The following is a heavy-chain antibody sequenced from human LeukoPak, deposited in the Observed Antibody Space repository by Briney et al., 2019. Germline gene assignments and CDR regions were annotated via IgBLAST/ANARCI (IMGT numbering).Heavy chain of an antibody. CDR2: ISAYNGNT. Sequence: ASVKVSCKASGYTFTSYGISWVRQAPGQGLEWMGWISAYNGNTNYAQKLQGRVTMTTDTSTSTAYMELRSLRSDDTAVYYCAREDCSGGSCYSWWFDPWGQGTLVTVP. J-gene: IGHJ5*02. CDR1: GYTFTSYG. V-gene: IGHV1-18*01. D-gene: IGHD2-15*01. CDR3: AREDCSGGSCYSWWFDP.